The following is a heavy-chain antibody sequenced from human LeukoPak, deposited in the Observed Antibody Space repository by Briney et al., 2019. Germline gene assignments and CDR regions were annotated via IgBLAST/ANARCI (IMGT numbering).Heavy chain of an antibody. J-gene: IGHJ3*02. V-gene: IGHV1-3*01. CDR1: GYTFTSYA. CDR3: ARTVENISPLDGHDAFDI. CDR2: INAGNGNT. D-gene: IGHD2/OR15-2a*01. Sequence: ASVKVSCKASGYTFTSYAMHWVRQAPGQRLEWMGWINAGNGNTKYSQKFQGRVTITRDTSASTAYMELSSLRSEDAAVYYCARTVENISPLDGHDAFDIWGQGTMVTVSS.